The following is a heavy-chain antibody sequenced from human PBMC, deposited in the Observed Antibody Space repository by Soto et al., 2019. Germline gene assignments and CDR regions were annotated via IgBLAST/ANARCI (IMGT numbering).Heavy chain of an antibody. D-gene: IGHD5-18*01. V-gene: IGHV4-34*01. Sequence: SETLSLTCAVYGGSFSGYYWSWIRQPPGKGLEWIGEINHSGSTNYNPSLKSRVTISVDTSKNQFSLKLSSVTAADTAVYYCARTSEGYGIYSYGFWGQGTLVTVSS. CDR1: GGSFSGYY. CDR2: INHSGST. CDR3: ARTSEGYGIYSYGF. J-gene: IGHJ4*02.